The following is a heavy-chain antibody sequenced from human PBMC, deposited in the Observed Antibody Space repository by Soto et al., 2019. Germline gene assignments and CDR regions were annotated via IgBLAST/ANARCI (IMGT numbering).Heavy chain of an antibody. CDR1: GFSFSAHG. CDR2: INDGSEE. CDR3: AIDDLFVDNGLDH. J-gene: IGHJ4*02. V-gene: IGHV3-33*01. Sequence: QVQLVESGGGVVRPGTSLRLSCAATGFSFSAHGMHWVRQAPGKGLEWLAVINDGSEEGYADSVRGRFTISRANARTILSLQMDNLRADDSALYYCAIDDLFVDNGLDHWGQGTLVTVSS. D-gene: IGHD1-1*01.